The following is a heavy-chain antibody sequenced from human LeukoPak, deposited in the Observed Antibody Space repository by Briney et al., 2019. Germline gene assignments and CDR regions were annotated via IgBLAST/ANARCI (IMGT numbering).Heavy chain of an antibody. CDR1: ADSISSSGYY. J-gene: IGHJ5*02. Sequence: SETLSLTCTVSADSISSSGYYWGWIRLPPGKGLEWIARIYYSGSTYYTPSLKRRLTISVDTSQNQLSLKLSSLTAADTAVYYCARHEYSGSYYGLSWFDPWGQGTLVTVSS. V-gene: IGHV4-39*01. CDR3: ARHEYSGSYYGLSWFDP. CDR2: IYYSGST. D-gene: IGHD1-26*01.